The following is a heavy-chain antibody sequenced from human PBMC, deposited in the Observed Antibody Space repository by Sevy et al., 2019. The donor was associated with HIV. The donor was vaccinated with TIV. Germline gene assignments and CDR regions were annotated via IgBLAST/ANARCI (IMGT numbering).Heavy chain of an antibody. CDR3: AKISGHSSSSMENFLDY. J-gene: IGHJ4*02. D-gene: IGHD6-6*01. CDR1: GFTFSSYG. Sequence: GGSLRLSCAASGFTFSSYGMHWVRQAPGKGLEWVAVISYDGSNKYYADSVKGRFTISRDNSKNTLYLQMNSLRAEDTAVYYYAKISGHSSSSMENFLDYWGQGTLVTVSS. V-gene: IGHV3-30*18. CDR2: ISYDGSNK.